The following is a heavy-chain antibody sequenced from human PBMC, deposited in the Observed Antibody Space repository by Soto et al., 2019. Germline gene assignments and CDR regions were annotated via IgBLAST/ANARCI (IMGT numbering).Heavy chain of an antibody. J-gene: IGHJ4*02. Sequence: SSETLSLTCAVYGGSFSGYYWSWIRQPPGKGLEWIGEINHSGSTNYNPSLKSRVTISVDTSKNQFSLKLSSVTAADTAVYYCARGAARTIFGVVIMEAPYYFDYWGQGTLVTVSS. V-gene: IGHV4-34*01. D-gene: IGHD3-3*01. CDR2: INHSGST. CDR3: ARGAARTIFGVVIMEAPYYFDY. CDR1: GGSFSGYY.